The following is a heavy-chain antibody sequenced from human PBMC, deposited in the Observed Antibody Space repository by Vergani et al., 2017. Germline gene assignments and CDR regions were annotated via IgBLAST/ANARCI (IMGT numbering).Heavy chain of an antibody. CDR3: ARELRLLEWSKNWFDP. D-gene: IGHD3-3*01. Sequence: QVQLVESGGGVVQPGRSLSLSCAASGFTFSSYAMHWVRQAPGKGLEWVAVISYDGSNKYYADSVKGRFTISRDNSKNTLYLQMNSLRAEDTAVYYCARELRLLEWSKNWFDPWGQGTLVTVSS. J-gene: IGHJ5*02. CDR2: ISYDGSNK. CDR1: GFTFSSYA. V-gene: IGHV3-30*01.